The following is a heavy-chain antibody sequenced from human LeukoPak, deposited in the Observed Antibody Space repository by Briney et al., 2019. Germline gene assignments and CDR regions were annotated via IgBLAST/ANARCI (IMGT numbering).Heavy chain of an antibody. J-gene: IGHJ1*01. CDR1: GFTFSGYA. CDR3: AKDAYCGGDCYPAEYFQH. V-gene: IGHV3-23*01. Sequence: QPGGSLRLSCAASGFTFSGYAMSWVRQAPGKGLKWVSTISGSGGSTYYADSVKGRFTISRDNSKNTLYLQMNSLRAEDTAVYYCAKDAYCGGDCYPAEYFQHWGQGTLVTVSS. CDR2: ISGSGGST. D-gene: IGHD2-21*02.